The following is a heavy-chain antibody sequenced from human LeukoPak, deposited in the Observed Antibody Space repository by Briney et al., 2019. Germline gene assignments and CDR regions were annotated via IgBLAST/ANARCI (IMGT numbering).Heavy chain of an antibody. D-gene: IGHD5-18*01. Sequence: GGSLRLSCAASGFTFSDYYMSWIRQAPGKGLEWVSYISSSGSTIYYADSVKGRFTISRDNAKNSLYLQMNSLRAEDTAVYYCARDRPRGYSYGYVYYYMDVWGKGTTVTVSS. V-gene: IGHV3-11*04. J-gene: IGHJ6*03. CDR2: ISSSGSTI. CDR3: ARDRPRGYSYGYVYYYMDV. CDR1: GFTFSDYY.